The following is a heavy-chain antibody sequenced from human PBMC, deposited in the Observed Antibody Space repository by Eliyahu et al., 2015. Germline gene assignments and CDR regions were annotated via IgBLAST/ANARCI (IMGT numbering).Heavy chain of an antibody. CDR3: ARDRPGHPSLFGELLFDYFDY. CDR1: GYTFTSYY. Sequence: QVQLVQSGAEVKKPGASVKVSCKASGYTFTSYYMXWGRQAPGQGLEWMGIINPSGGSTSYAQKFQGRVTMTRDTSTSTVYMELSSLRSEDTAVYYCARDRPGHPSLFGELLFDYFDYWGQGTLVTVSS. CDR2: INPSGGST. D-gene: IGHD3-10*02. V-gene: IGHV1-46*03. J-gene: IGHJ4*02.